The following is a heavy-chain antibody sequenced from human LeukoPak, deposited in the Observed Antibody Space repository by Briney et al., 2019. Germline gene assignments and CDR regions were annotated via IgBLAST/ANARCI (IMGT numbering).Heavy chain of an antibody. CDR1: GYTFTSYG. J-gene: IGHJ4*02. CDR3: ARISGSYYPFDY. CDR2: INPNSGGT. V-gene: IGHV1-2*02. D-gene: IGHD1-26*01. Sequence: ASVKVSCKASGYTFTSYGLSWVRQAPGQGLEWMGWINPNSGGTNYAQKFQGRVTMTRDTSISTAYMELSRLRSDDTAVYYCARISGSYYPFDYWGQGTLVTVSS.